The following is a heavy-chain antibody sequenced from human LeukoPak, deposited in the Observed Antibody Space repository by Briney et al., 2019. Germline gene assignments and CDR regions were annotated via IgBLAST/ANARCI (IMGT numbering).Heavy chain of an antibody. J-gene: IGHJ5*02. V-gene: IGHV4-34*01. Sequence: PSETLSLTCAVYGGSFSGYYWSWIRQPPGKGLEWIGEINHSGSTNYNPSLKSRVTISVDTSKNQFSLKLSSVTAADTAVYYCASCSIAAAGKNWFDPWGQGTLVTVSS. D-gene: IGHD6-13*01. CDR2: INHSGST. CDR1: GGSFSGYY. CDR3: ASCSIAAAGKNWFDP.